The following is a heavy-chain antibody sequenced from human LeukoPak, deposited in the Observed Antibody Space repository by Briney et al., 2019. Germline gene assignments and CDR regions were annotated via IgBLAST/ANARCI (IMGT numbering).Heavy chain of an antibody. V-gene: IGHV7-4-1*02. J-gene: IGHJ4*02. D-gene: IGHD1-26*01. Sequence: ASVKVSCKASGYTFTSYAMNWVRQAPGQGLEWMGWINTNTGNPTYAQGFTGRFVFSLDTSVSTAYLQISSLKAEDTAVYYCASPQKWSGSYPTQAFDYWGQGTLVTVSS. CDR3: ASPQKWSGSYPTQAFDY. CDR2: INTNTGNP. CDR1: GYTFTSYA.